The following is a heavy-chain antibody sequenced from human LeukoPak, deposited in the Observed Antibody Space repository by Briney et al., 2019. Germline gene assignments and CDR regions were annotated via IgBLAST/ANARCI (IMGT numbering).Heavy chain of an antibody. D-gene: IGHD3-10*01. V-gene: IGHV1-8*01. CDR2: MNPNSGST. J-gene: IGHJ6*03. CDR1: GYSFTSYD. Sequence: ASVKVSCKASGYSFTSYDIDWVRQATGQGLEWMGWMNPNSGSTGYAEKFQGRVTMTRNTSISTAYMELSSLRSEDTAVYYCARANYGSGSYHPYYYYMDVWGQGTTVTVSS. CDR3: ARANYGSGSYHPYYYYMDV.